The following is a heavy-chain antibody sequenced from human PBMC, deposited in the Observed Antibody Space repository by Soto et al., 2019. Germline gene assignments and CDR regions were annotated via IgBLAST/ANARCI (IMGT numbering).Heavy chain of an antibody. CDR1: GGSIGSGGYS. Sequence: QLQLQESGSGLVKPSQTLSLTCAVSGGSIGSGGYSWSWIRQPPGKGLEWIGYIYHSGSTYYNPSLKSRVTISVDRSKHQFSLKLSSVTAADTAVYYCARGYSNCVGYYFDYWGQGTLVTVSS. J-gene: IGHJ4*02. CDR3: ARGYSNCVGYYFDY. D-gene: IGHD4-4*01. V-gene: IGHV4-30-2*01. CDR2: IYHSGST.